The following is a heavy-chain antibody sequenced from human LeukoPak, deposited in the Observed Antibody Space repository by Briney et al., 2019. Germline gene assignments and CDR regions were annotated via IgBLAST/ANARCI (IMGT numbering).Heavy chain of an antibody. J-gene: IGHJ4*02. CDR2: INHSGST. Sequence: SETLSLTCTVSGGSISSYYWSWIRQPPGKGLEWIGEINHSGSTNYNPSLKSRVTISVDTSKNQFSLRLSSVTAADTAVYYCARDTYYYGSGSRFDYWGQGTLVTVSS. D-gene: IGHD3-10*01. CDR3: ARDTYYYGSGSRFDY. V-gene: IGHV4-34*01. CDR1: GGSISSYY.